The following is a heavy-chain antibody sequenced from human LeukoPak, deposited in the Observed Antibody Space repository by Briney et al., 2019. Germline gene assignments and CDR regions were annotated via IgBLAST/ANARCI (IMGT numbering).Heavy chain of an antibody. Sequence: ASVKVSCKASGYTFTGYYMHWVRQAPGQGLEWMGWINPNSGGTNYAQKFQGRVTMTRDTSISTAYMELSRLRSDDTAVYYCARAREGQWLIGYWGQGTLVTVSS. CDR3: ARAREGQWLIGY. J-gene: IGHJ4*02. V-gene: IGHV1-2*02. D-gene: IGHD6-19*01. CDR2: INPNSGGT. CDR1: GYTFTGYY.